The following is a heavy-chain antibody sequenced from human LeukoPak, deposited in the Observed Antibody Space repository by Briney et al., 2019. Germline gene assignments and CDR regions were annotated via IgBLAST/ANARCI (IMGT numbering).Heavy chain of an antibody. CDR2: IKQDGTEK. D-gene: IGHD6-19*01. Sequence: GGSLRLSCAASGFTFSNYWMDWVRQAPGKGLEWVANIKQDGTEKHYVDSVKGRFTISRDNAKNSLYLQMNSLRAEDTALYYCLQSLNYWGQGTLVTVSS. J-gene: IGHJ4*02. CDR1: GFTFSNYW. V-gene: IGHV3-7*01. CDR3: LQSLNY.